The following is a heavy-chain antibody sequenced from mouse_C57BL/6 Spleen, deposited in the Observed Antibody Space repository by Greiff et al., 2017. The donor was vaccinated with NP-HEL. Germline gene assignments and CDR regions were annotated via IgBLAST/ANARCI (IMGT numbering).Heavy chain of an antibody. V-gene: IGHV1-15*01. CDR2: IDPETGGT. D-gene: IGHD4-1*01. CDR1: GYTFTDYE. CDR3: TRSSWDGFAY. Sequence: VQLQQSGAELVRPGASVTLSCKASGYTFTDYEMHWVKQTPVHGLEWIGAIDPETGGTAYNQKFKGKAILTADKSSSTAYMELRSLTSEDSAVYYCTRSSWDGFAYWGQGTLVTVSA. J-gene: IGHJ3*01.